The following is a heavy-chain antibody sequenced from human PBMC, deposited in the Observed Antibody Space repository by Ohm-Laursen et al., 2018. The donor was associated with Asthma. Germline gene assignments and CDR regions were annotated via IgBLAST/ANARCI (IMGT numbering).Heavy chain of an antibody. D-gene: IGHD6-13*01. CDR1: GGSISGYY. V-gene: IGHV4-59*01. J-gene: IGHJ5*02. CDR2: IYYRGSA. CDR3: ARARYTSSWYNPDWFDP. Sequence: PSETLSLTCTVSGGSISGYYWSWIRQPPGKALEWIGYIYYRGSANYNPSLKSRLTISVDTSKSQFSLKLSSVTAADTAVYYCARARYTSSWYNPDWFDPWGQGALVTVSS.